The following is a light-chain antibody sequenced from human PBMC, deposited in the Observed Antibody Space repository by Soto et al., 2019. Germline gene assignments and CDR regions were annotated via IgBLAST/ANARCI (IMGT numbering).Light chain of an antibody. J-gene: IGKJ1*01. V-gene: IGKV3-15*01. CDR1: QSVSNN. CDR3: QQYNNWPPWT. Sequence: EIVMTQSPATLSVSPGERATLSCRASQSVSNNLAWYQQKAGQAPRLRIYGASTRAHGIPARFSGSGSGTEFTLTISSLQSEDFAVYYCQQYNNWPPWTFGQGTKVEIK. CDR2: GAS.